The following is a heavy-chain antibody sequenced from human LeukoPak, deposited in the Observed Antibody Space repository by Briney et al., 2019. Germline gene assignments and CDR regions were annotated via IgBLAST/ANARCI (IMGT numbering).Heavy chain of an antibody. J-gene: IGHJ4*02. V-gene: IGHV3-20*04. D-gene: IGHD2-21*02. CDR1: GFVYENYG. CDR2: INWNGGKI. Sequence: GGSLRLACEASGFVYENYGMTWVRQAPGKGLEWLCGINWNGGKIVYADSVEGRFTISRDNAKNTLYLQMNSLRAEDTAVYYCAKDSSVVVTAISYFDYWGQGTLVTVSS. CDR3: AKDSSVVVTAISYFDY.